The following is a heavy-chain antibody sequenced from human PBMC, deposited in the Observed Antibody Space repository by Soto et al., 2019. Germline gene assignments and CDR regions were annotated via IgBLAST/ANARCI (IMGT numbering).Heavy chain of an antibody. D-gene: IGHD1-26*01. V-gene: IGHV1-18*01. CDR3: ARGRWSMTGVGVGATSAFDI. CDR1: GYTYNRYG. CDR2: ISCYNHDA. J-gene: IGHJ3*02. Sequence: GASVKVSCKTSGYTYNRYGITWVRQAPGRGLELLGWISCYNHDAKYAQKFQGRVRMTTDTSTSTAYMELSSLRSEDTAVYYCARGRWSMTGVGVGATSAFDIWGQGTMVTVSS.